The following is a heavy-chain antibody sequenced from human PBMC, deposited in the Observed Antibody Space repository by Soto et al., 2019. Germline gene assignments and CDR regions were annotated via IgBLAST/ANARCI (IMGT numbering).Heavy chain of an antibody. CDR1: GGTFSSYT. V-gene: IGHV1-69*04. J-gene: IGHJ6*03. CDR3: ARDSVVAAPYYYYYYYMDV. D-gene: IGHD2-15*01. CDR2: IIPILGIA. Sequence: ASVKVSCKASGGTFSSYTISWVRQAPGQGLEWMGRIIPILGIANYAQKFQGRVTITADKSTSTAYMELSSLRSEDTAVYYCARDSVVAAPYYYYYYYMDVWGKGTTVTVSS.